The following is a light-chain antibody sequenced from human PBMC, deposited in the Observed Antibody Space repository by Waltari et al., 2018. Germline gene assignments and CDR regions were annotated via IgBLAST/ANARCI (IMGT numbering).Light chain of an antibody. Sequence: AIRMTQSPSSFSASAGDTVTITCRASQGINKYVAWYQQKPGQAPTLLISDASILQGGVPSRFIGSRSGTDFTLTIDSLQSEDFATYFCQQYYNYPFTFGGGTQIETK. J-gene: IGKJ4*01. CDR2: DAS. CDR1: QGINKY. V-gene: IGKV1-8*01. CDR3: QQYYNYPFT.